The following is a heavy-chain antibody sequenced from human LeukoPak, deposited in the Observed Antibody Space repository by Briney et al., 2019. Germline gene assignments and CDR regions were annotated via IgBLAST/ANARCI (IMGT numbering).Heavy chain of an antibody. D-gene: IGHD2-21*02. CDR3: ATKTVRDVTPFDY. V-gene: IGHV1-8*01. CDR2: MNPNSGNT. CDR1: GYTFTSYD. Sequence: ASVKVSCKASGYTFTSYDINWVRQATGQGLEWMGWMNPNSGNTGYAQKFQGRVTMTRNTSISTAYMELSGLRSDDTAVYYCATKTVRDVTPFDYWGQGTLVTVSS. J-gene: IGHJ4*02.